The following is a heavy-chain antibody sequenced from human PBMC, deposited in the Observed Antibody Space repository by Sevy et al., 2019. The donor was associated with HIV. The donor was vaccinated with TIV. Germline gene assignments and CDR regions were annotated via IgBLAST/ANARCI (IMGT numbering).Heavy chain of an antibody. CDR1: GFTFSNYG. CDR3: AKEPVMVVDYYSMDV. J-gene: IGHJ6*02. CDR2: IRYDGSNK. Sequence: GGSLRLSCAASGFTFSNYGWHWVRQAPGKGLEGVAFIRYDGSNKNNADSVKGRFTISRDNSKNTLYLQMNSLRPEDTAVYYCAKEPVMVVDYYSMDVWGQGTTVTVSS. D-gene: IGHD2-8*02. V-gene: IGHV3-30*02.